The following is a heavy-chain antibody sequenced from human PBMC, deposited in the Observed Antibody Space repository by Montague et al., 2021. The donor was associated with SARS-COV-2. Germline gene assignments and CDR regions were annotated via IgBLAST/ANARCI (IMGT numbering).Heavy chain of an antibody. CDR3: AKESIAYGMDV. CDR1: GFTFSSYG. D-gene: IGHD6-6*01. Sequence: SLRLSCAASGFTFSSYGMFWVRQAPGKGLEWVAVMWNDGSKKYYXDSVKGRFTISRDNSKNTLYLHMNSLRAEDTAVYYCAKESIAYGMDVWGQGTTVTVS. CDR2: MWNDGSKK. V-gene: IGHV3-33*06. J-gene: IGHJ6*02.